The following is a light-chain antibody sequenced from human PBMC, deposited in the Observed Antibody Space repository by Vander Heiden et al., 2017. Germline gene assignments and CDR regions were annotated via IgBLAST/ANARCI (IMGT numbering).Light chain of an antibody. CDR2: GAS. V-gene: IGKV1-39*01. J-gene: IGKJ2*01. Sequence: DIQMTQSPSSLSASVGDRVTITCRSSQTIDTYLNWYQQKPGKAPNHLLDGASSLQSGVPSRFSGRVSGTDFTLTISSLQPEDFATYYCQQGYSTPYTLGQGTKLEI. CDR3: QQGYSTPYT. CDR1: QTIDTY.